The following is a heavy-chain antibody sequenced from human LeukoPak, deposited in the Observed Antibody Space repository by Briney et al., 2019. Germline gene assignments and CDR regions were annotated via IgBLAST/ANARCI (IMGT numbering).Heavy chain of an antibody. CDR1: GYTFTGYY. CDR3: AREDPYSSGWEGGEIYFDY. D-gene: IGHD6-19*01. CDR2: INPNSGGT. Sequence: ASVKVSCKASGYTFTGYYMHWVRQAPGQGLEWMGWINPNSGGTNYAQKFQGRVTMTRVTSISTAYMELSRLRSDDTAVYYCAREDPYSSGWEGGEIYFDYWGQGTLVTVSS. V-gene: IGHV1-2*02. J-gene: IGHJ4*02.